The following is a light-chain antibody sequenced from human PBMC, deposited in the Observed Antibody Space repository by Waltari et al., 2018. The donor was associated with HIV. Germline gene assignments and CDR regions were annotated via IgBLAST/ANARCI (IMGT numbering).Light chain of an antibody. CDR1: SSNIGAGYD. Sequence: QSVLTQPPSVSGAPGQRVTISCTGSSSNIGAGYDVHWYQQLPGTAPKLLIYGTSNRPSGFPDRCSGSKSCTSAALAITGLQAEDEADYYCQSYDSSLSGSVFGGGTKLTVL. J-gene: IGLJ2*01. CDR3: QSYDSSLSGSV. CDR2: GTS. V-gene: IGLV1-40*01.